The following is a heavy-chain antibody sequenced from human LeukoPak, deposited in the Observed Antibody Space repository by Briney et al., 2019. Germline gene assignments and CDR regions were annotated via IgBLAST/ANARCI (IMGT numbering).Heavy chain of an antibody. Sequence: GGSLRLSCVASGFTFNSYAMSWVRQAPGKGLEWVSIISGSGGSTIYADSVKGRFTISRDNSKNTLYLQMNSLRDEDTGVYHCAKGHGEVCGDDCYSRVLDFWGQGNLVTVSS. V-gene: IGHV3-23*01. CDR3: AKGHGEVCGDDCYSRVLDF. J-gene: IGHJ4*02. CDR1: GFTFNSYA. CDR2: ISGSGGST. D-gene: IGHD2-21*01.